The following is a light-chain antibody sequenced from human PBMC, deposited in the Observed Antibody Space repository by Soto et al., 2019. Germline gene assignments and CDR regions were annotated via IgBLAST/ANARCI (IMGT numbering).Light chain of an antibody. CDR3: SSYAASNNFYFV. J-gene: IGLJ3*02. CDR2: EVT. V-gene: IGLV2-8*01. CDR1: SSDVGGYNY. Sequence: QSVLTQPPSASGSPGQSVTISCTGTSSDVGGYNYVSWYQQYPGRAPKLMIYEVTKRPSGVPDRFSGSKSGNTASLTVSGLPAEDEADYYCSSYAASNNFYFVFGGGTKLTVL.